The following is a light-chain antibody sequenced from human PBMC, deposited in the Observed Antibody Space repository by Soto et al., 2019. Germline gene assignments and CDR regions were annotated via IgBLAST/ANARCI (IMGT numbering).Light chain of an antibody. J-gene: IGLJ3*02. V-gene: IGLV1-51*01. CDR1: SSNIGNNY. CDR3: GTWDTSLSAVV. CDR2: DNN. Sequence: QSVLTQPPSVSAAPGQKVTISCSGSSSNIGNNYLSWYQHLPGTAPKLLIYDNNKRPSGIPDRFSGSNSGTSATLGITGLQTGDEADYYCGTWDTSLSAVVFGGGTKVTVL.